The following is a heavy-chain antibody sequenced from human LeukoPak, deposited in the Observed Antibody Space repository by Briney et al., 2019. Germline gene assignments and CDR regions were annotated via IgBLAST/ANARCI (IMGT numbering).Heavy chain of an antibody. CDR1: GFTFSSYS. Sequence: GGSLRLSCAASGFTFSSYSMNWVRQAPGKGLEWVSSISSSSSYIYYADSVKGRFTISRDNAKNSLYLQMNSLRAEDTAVYYCTRRGRSGNWLDPWGQGTLVTVSS. V-gene: IGHV3-21*04. D-gene: IGHD1-26*01. CDR3: TRRGRSGNWLDP. CDR2: ISSSSSYI. J-gene: IGHJ5*02.